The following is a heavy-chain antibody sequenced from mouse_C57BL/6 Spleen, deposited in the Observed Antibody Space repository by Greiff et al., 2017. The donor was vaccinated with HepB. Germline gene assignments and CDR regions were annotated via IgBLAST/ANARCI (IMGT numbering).Heavy chain of an antibody. CDR1: GYTFTSYW. D-gene: IGHD1-1*01. V-gene: IGHV1-64*01. J-gene: IGHJ1*03. CDR2: IHPNSGST. Sequence: VQLQQPGAELVKPGASVKLSCKASGYTFTSYWMHWVKQRPGQGLEWIGRIHPNSGSTNYNEKFKSKATLTVDKSSSTAYMQLSSLTSKDSAVYYCARKGRIATVVAHWYFDVWGTVTTVTVS. CDR3: ARKGRIATVVAHWYFDV.